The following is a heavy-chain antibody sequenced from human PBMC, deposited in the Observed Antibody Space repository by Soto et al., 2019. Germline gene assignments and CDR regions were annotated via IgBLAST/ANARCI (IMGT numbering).Heavy chain of an antibody. D-gene: IGHD3-16*01. Sequence: QVQLVESGGGVVQPGRSLRLSCAASGFTFSSYAMHWVRQAPGKGLEWVAVISYDGSNKYYADSVKGRFTISRDNSKNTLYLQMNSLRAEDTAGYYSAREVWRSYGMDVWGQGTTVTVSS. CDR1: GFTFSSYA. CDR3: AREVWRSYGMDV. CDR2: ISYDGSNK. J-gene: IGHJ6*02. V-gene: IGHV3-30-3*01.